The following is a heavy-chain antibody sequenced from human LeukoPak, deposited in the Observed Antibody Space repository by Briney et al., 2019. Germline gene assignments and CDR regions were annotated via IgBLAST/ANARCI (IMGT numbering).Heavy chain of an antibody. V-gene: IGHV3-64*01. Sequence: GGSLRLSCAASGFTFSSYAMHWVRQAPGKGLEYVSAISSSGGSTYYANSVKGRFTISRDNSKNTLYLQMGSLRAEDTAVYYCARRQAADYYYYGMDVWGQGTTVTVSS. CDR2: ISSSGGST. CDR3: ARRQAADYYYYGMDV. J-gene: IGHJ6*02. D-gene: IGHD6-13*01. CDR1: GFTFSSYA.